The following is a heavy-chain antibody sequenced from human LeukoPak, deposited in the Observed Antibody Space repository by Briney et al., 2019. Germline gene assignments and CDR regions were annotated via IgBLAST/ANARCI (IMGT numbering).Heavy chain of an antibody. CDR3: ATARPNYYGSGTGLNY. D-gene: IGHD3-10*01. CDR2: INPNSGGT. J-gene: IGHJ4*02. Sequence: ASVKVSCKASGYTFTGYYMHWVRQAPGQGLEWMGWINPNSGGTNYAQKFQGRVTMTRDTSISTAYMELSSLRSGDTAVYYCATARPNYYGSGTGLNYWGQGTLVTVSS. CDR1: GYTFTGYY. V-gene: IGHV1-2*02.